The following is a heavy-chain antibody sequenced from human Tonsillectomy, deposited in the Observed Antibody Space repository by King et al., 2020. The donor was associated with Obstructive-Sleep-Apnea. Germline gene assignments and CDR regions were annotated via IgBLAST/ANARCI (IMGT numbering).Heavy chain of an antibody. J-gene: IGHJ4*02. Sequence: QLVQSGAEVKKPGESLRISCKGSGYSFTSYWISWVRQMPGKGLEWRGRIDPSDSYTNYSPSFQGHVTISADKSISTAYLQWSSLKASDTAMYYCARPYYYDSSGYYGSDYWGQGTLVTVSS. CDR1: GYSFTSYW. V-gene: IGHV5-10-1*01. D-gene: IGHD3-22*01. CDR2: IDPSDSYT. CDR3: ARPYYYDSSGYYGSDY.